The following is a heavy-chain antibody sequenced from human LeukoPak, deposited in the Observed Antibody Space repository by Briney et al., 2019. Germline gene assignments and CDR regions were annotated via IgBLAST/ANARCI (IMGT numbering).Heavy chain of an antibody. D-gene: IGHD6-13*01. Sequence: ASVKVSCKASGYTFTSYGISWVRQAPGQGLEWMGWISAYNGNTNYAQKLQGRVTMTTDTSTSTAYMELRSLRSDDTAVYYCARDKGPQQLVPNDACDIWGQGTMVTVSS. CDR1: GYTFTSYG. CDR3: ARDKGPQQLVPNDACDI. CDR2: ISAYNGNT. V-gene: IGHV1-18*01. J-gene: IGHJ3*02.